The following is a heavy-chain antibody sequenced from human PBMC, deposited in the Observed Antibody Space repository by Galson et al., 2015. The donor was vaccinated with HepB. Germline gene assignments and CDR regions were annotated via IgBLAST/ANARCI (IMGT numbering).Heavy chain of an antibody. D-gene: IGHD3-22*01. CDR2: ISSSSSYI. CDR1: GFTFSSYS. Sequence: SLRLSCAASGFTFSSYSMNWVRQAPGKGLEWVSSISSSSSYIYYADSVKGRFTISRDNANNSLYLQMNSLRAEDTAVYYCARDGPTYYYYSSGYYPYYYYGMDVWGQGTTVTVSS. J-gene: IGHJ6*02. CDR3: ARDGPTYYYYSSGYYPYYYYGMDV. V-gene: IGHV3-21*01.